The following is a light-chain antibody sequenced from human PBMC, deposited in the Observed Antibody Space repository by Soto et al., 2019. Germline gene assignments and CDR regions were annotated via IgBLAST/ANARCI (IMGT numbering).Light chain of an antibody. CDR2: TAS. J-gene: IGKJ1*01. Sequence: EVVLTQSPGTLALSPGERGTLSCRASQSVSSSHIAWYHPTPGQAPRCLIYTASSRATGVPGRFSGSGSGTDFTLTITGLEPEDFAVYYCQNYGVSLWTFGQGTKVDTK. V-gene: IGKV3-20*01. CDR1: QSVSSSH. CDR3: QNYGVSLWT.